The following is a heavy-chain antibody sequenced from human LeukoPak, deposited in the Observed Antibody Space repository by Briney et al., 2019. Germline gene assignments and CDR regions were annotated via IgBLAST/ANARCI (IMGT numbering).Heavy chain of an antibody. Sequence: ASVKVSCKASGYTFTSYGISWVRQAPGQGLEWMGWISAYNGNTNYAQKLQGRVTMTTVTSTSTAYMELRSLRSDDTAVYYCARDREDIVVVPAASNWFDPWGQGTLVTVSS. CDR2: ISAYNGNT. V-gene: IGHV1-18*01. CDR1: GYTFTSYG. J-gene: IGHJ5*02. D-gene: IGHD2-2*01. CDR3: ARDREDIVVVPAASNWFDP.